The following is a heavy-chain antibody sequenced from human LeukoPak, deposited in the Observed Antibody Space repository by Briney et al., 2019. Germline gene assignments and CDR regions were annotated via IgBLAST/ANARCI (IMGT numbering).Heavy chain of an antibody. J-gene: IGHJ6*02. V-gene: IGHV3-53*01. CDR3: ATGSTGYYYHGMDV. D-gene: IGHD1-7*01. Sequence: PGGSLRLTCAASGFTVGSNYMNWVRQAPGKGLEWVSVIYSGGGTFYADSVKGRFTISRDNSKNTLYLQMNSLRVEDTAVYYCATGSTGYYYHGMDVWGQGTTVTVSS. CDR1: GFTVGSNY. CDR2: IYSGGGT.